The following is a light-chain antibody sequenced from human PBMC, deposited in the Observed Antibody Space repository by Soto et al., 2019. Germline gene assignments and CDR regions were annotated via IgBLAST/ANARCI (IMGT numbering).Light chain of an antibody. V-gene: IGLV8-61*01. CDR1: SGSVSSNYY. Sequence: QAVVTQEASFSVSPGGTVTLTCGLNSGSVSSNYYPSWYQQTPGQAPRTLIYSTNTRSSGVPDRFSGSILGSRAALTITGAQADDESDYYCVLYMGGGIRVFGGGTKLTVL. CDR3: VLYMGGGIRV. J-gene: IGLJ3*02. CDR2: STN.